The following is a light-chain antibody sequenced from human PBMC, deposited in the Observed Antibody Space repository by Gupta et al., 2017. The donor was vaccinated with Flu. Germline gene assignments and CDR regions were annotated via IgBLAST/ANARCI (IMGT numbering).Light chain of an antibody. CDR3: QAWDSTIVV. Sequence: SYELTQPPSVSVSSGQTASITCSGDKLGDKYVCWYQQKPGQSPVLVIYQDNKRPSGIPERFSGSNSGNTATLTISGTQAMDEADYYCQAWDSTIVVFGGGTKLTVL. J-gene: IGLJ2*01. CDR1: KLGDKY. CDR2: QDN. V-gene: IGLV3-1*01.